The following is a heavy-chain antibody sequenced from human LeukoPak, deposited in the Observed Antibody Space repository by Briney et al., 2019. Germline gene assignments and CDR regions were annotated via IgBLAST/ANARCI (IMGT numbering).Heavy chain of an antibody. V-gene: IGHV1-46*01. J-gene: IGHJ1*01. CDR2: INPSGGST. CDR3: ARDPSTFGVNYYDSSGYYRSAYFQH. CDR1: GYTFTSYY. Sequence: ASVKVSCKASGYTFTSYYMHWVRQAPGQGLEWMGIINPSGGSTSYAQKFQGRVTMTRDTSTSTVYMELSSLRSEDTAVYYCARDPSTFGVNYYDSSGYYRSAYFQHWGQGTLVTVSS. D-gene: IGHD3-22*01.